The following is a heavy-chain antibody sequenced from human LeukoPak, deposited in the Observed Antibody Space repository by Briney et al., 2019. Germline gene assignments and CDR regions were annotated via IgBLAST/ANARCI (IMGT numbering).Heavy chain of an antibody. V-gene: IGHV5-51*01. CDR2: IYPGDSDT. J-gene: IGHJ4*02. Sequence: GESLKISCQGSGYSFSSYWIGWVRQMPGKGLEWMGIIYPGDSDTTYSPSFQGQVTFSADKSISTAYLQWSSLKASDTAMYYCARPSFQLELPGGYFDYWGQGTLVTVSS. CDR1: GYSFSSYW. D-gene: IGHD1-7*01. CDR3: ARPSFQLELPGGYFDY.